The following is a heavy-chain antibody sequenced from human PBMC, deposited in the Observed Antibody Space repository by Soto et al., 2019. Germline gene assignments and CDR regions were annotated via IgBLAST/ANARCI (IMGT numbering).Heavy chain of an antibody. CDR2: IRSKANSYAT. J-gene: IGHJ3*02. CDR1: GFPFSGSA. CDR3: TRHFDYGGTNAAFDI. D-gene: IGHD4-17*01. Sequence: PGGSLRLSCAASGFPFSGSAMHWVRQASGKGLEWVGRIRSKANSYATAYAASVKGRFTISRDDSKNTAYLQMNSLKTEDTAVYYCTRHFDYGGTNAAFDIWGQGTMVTVSS. V-gene: IGHV3-73*01.